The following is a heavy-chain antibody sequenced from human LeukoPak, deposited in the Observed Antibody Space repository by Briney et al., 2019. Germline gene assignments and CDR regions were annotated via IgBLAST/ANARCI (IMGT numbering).Heavy chain of an antibody. CDR3: ARDSSTSCYNY. CDR1: GFTFSSYW. Sequence: GGSLRLSCAASGFTFSSYWMSWVRQAPGKGLEWVANIKQDGSEKFYVDSVKGRFTISRDNAKNSLYLQMNSLRAEDTAVYYCARDSSTSCYNYWGQGTLVTVSS. J-gene: IGHJ4*02. CDR2: IKQDGSEK. V-gene: IGHV3-7*01. D-gene: IGHD2-2*02.